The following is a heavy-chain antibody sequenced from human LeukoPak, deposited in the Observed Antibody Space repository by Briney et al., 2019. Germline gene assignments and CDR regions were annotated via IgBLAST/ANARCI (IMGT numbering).Heavy chain of an antibody. CDR3: AREYSSSSGTNAFDI. V-gene: IGHV4-4*07. D-gene: IGHD6-6*01. CDR2: IYASGST. Sequence: SETLSLTCTVSGGSISSYFWSWIRQPAGKGLEWIGRIYASGSTNYNPSLKSRVTMSVDTSKNQFSLKLTSVTAADTAVYYCAREYSSSSGTNAFDIWGEGTMVTVSS. CDR1: GGSISSYF. J-gene: IGHJ3*02.